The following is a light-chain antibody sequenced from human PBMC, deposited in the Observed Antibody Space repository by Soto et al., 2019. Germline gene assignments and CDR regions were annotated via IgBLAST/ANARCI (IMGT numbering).Light chain of an antibody. CDR2: KAS. CDR3: QQYNSYSWT. CDR1: QSISSW. V-gene: IGKV1-5*03. Sequence: DIQMTQSPSTLFASIGDRVTITCRASQSISSWLAWYQQKPGKAPKLLSYKASSLESGVPSRFSGSGSVTEFTITISSLQPDDFATYYCQQYNSYSWTFDQGTKVEIK. J-gene: IGKJ1*01.